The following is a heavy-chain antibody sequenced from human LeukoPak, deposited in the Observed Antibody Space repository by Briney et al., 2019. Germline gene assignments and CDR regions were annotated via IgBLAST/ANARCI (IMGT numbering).Heavy chain of an antibody. D-gene: IGHD3-10*01. V-gene: IGHV3-21*01. CDR3: ASQRSYYGSGSFFDY. J-gene: IGHJ4*02. CDR1: GFTFSSYA. CDR2: ISGSSSYI. Sequence: GGSLRLSCAASGFTFSSYAMSWVRQAPGKGLEWVSAISGSSSYIYYADSVKGRFTISRDNAKNSLYLQMNSLRAEDTAVYYCASQRSYYGSGSFFDYWGQGTLVTVSS.